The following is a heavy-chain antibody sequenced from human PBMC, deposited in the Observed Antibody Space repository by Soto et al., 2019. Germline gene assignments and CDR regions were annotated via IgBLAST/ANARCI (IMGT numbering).Heavy chain of an antibody. CDR2: INPNSGGT. V-gene: IGHV1-2*02. CDR1: GYTFTGYY. D-gene: IGHD2-2*01. J-gene: IGHJ6*02. Sequence: ASVKVSCKASGYTFTGYYMHWVRQAPGQGLEWMGWINPNSGGTNYAQKFQGGVTMTRDTSISTAYMELGRLRSDDTAVYYCARDRHCSSTSCYGYYYYGMEVWGQGTTVTVSS. CDR3: ARDRHCSSTSCYGYYYYGMEV.